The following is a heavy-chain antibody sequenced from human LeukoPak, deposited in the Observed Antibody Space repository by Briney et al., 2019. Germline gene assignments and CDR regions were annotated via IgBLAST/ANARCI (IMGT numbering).Heavy chain of an antibody. CDR1: GFTFSTYA. J-gene: IGHJ4*02. CDR2: ISYDGNIK. D-gene: IGHD5-18*01. CDR3: ARDIWATAMARTFDY. Sequence: PGWSLRLSCAASGFTFSTYAIHWVRQAPGKGLEWVAVISYDGNIKYYADSVKGRFTISRDNSKNTLALQMNSLRTEDTAIYYCARDIWATAMARTFDYWGQGTLVTVSS. V-gene: IGHV3-30-3*01.